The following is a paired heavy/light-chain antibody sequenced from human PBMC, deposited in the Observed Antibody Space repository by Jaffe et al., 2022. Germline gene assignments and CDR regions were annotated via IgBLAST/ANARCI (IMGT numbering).Light chain of an antibody. V-gene: IGLV3-19*01. CDR1: SLKIYR. CDR3: NSRDTSGSQLNYV. Sequence: SSELTQDPTVSVALGQTVRITCQGDSLKIYRASWYQQKPGQAPILLIYGKTKRPSGIPDRFSGSSSGNTASLTITGAQAEDEADYYCNSRDTSGSQLNYVFGTGTKVTVL. CDR2: GKT. J-gene: IGLJ1*01.
Heavy chain of an antibody. CDR1: GGSINNNY. CDR3: ARITRSDYGDYEWHDAFDI. J-gene: IGHJ3*02. CDR2: MLYPRTP. D-gene: IGHD4-17*01. V-gene: IGHV4-59*01. Sequence: QVQLQESGPGLVKPSETLSLTCTVSGGSINNNYWTWIRQPPGEGLEWIGYMLYPRTPGYNPSLKSRVTISIDTSKNQLSLKVKSVTAADTALYYCARITRSDYGDYEWHDAFDIWGRGTMVTVSS.